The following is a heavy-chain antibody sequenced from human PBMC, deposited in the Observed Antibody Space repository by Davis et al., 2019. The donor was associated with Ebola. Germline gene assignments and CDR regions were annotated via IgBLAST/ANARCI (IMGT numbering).Heavy chain of an antibody. J-gene: IGHJ6*02. CDR2: IIPIFGTA. Sequence: SVQVSCKASGGTFSSYAISWVRQPPGQGLEWMGGIIPIFGTANYAQKFQGRVTITADKSTSTAYMELSSLRSEDTAVYYCAKTSIAARPRPYYYGMDVWGQGTTVTVSS. CDR1: GGTFSSYA. V-gene: IGHV1-69*06. CDR3: AKTSIAARPRPYYYGMDV. D-gene: IGHD6-6*01.